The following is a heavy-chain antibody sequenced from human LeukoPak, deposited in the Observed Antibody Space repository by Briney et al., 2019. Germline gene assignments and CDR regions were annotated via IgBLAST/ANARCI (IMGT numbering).Heavy chain of an antibody. Sequence: PSETLSLTCAVYGGSFSGYYRSWIRQPPGKGLEWIGEINHSGSTNYNPFLKSRVTISVDTSKNQFSLKLSSVTAADTAVYYCARGTAAAGKTKFDYWGQGTLVTVPS. J-gene: IGHJ4*02. D-gene: IGHD6-13*01. CDR1: GGSFSGYY. CDR3: ARGTAAAGKTKFDY. V-gene: IGHV4-34*01. CDR2: INHSGST.